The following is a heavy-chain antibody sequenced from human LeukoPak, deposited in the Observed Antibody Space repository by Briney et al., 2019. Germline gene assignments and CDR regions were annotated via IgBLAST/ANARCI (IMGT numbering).Heavy chain of an antibody. V-gene: IGHV3-66*01. CDR1: GFTVSSNY. Sequence: GGSLRLSCAASGFTVSSNYMSWVRQAPGKGLEWVSVIYSGGSTYYADSVKGRFTISRDNSKNTLYLQMNSLRAEDTAVYYCAREGPYYYYGMDVWGQGTTVTVSS. CDR2: IYSGGST. CDR3: AREGPYYYYGMDV. J-gene: IGHJ6*02.